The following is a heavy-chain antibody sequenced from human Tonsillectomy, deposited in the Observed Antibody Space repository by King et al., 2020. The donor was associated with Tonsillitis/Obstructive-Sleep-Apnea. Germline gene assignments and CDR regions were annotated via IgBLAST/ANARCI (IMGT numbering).Heavy chain of an antibody. CDR1: GFTFSSYA. J-gene: IGHJ6*03. Sequence: QLVESGGGVVQPGRSLRLSCAASGFTFSSYAIHWGRQAPGKGLEWVAVISYDGSNKYYADSVKGRFTISRDNSKNTLYLQMNRLRAEDTAVYYCARGTITGDYYTTYYYYYYMDVWGKGTTVTVSS. CDR3: ARGTITGDYYTTYYYYYYMDV. D-gene: IGHD3-3*01. V-gene: IGHV3-30*04. CDR2: ISYDGSNK.